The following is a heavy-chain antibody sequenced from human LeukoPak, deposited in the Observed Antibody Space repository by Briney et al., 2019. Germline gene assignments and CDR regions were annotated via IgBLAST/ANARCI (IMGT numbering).Heavy chain of an antibody. CDR1: GITFSSYA. D-gene: IGHD6-13*01. Sequence: GGSLRLSCAASGITFSSYAMSWVRQAPGKGLEWVSGISGSGGTTYYADSVKGRFTISRDNAKKSLYLQMNSLGAEDTAVYYCASGYSSSWRTWGQGTLVTVSS. CDR3: ASGYSSSWRT. J-gene: IGHJ4*02. CDR2: ISGSGGTT. V-gene: IGHV3-23*01.